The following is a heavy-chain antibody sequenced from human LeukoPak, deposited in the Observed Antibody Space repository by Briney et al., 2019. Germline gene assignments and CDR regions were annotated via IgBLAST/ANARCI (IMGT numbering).Heavy chain of an antibody. CDR3: AKDPNGDYIGAFDI. J-gene: IGHJ3*02. D-gene: IGHD4-17*01. Sequence: GGSLRLSCAASGFTFSSYTMNWVRQAPGKGLEWVSYVSSNYGNIMYYADSVKGRFTISRDNARSLVYLEMNSLRAEDTAVYYCAKDPNGDYIGAFDIWGQGTMVTVSS. V-gene: IGHV3-48*01. CDR1: GFTFSSYT. CDR2: VSSNYGNIM.